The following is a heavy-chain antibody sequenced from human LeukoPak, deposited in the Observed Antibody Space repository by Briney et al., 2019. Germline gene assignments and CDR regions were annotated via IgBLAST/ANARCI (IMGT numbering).Heavy chain of an antibody. Sequence: GGSLRLSCAASGFTFNTYAMNWVRQAPGKGLECVSGISGSAGSTYYADSVKGRFTISRDNSKNTLYLQMNGPRAEDTAVYYCAREGTNWNDGRFDYWGQGTLVTVSS. J-gene: IGHJ4*02. CDR2: ISGSAGST. D-gene: IGHD1-1*01. V-gene: IGHV3-23*01. CDR3: AREGTNWNDGRFDY. CDR1: GFTFNTYA.